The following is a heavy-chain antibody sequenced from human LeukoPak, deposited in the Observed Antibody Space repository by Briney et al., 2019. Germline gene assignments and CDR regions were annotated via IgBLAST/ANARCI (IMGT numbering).Heavy chain of an antibody. V-gene: IGHV1-2*02. CDR2: INPNSGGT. CDR3: ARDATDYYDSSGYYQLNYYYYMDV. Sequence: ASVKVSCKASGYTFTGYYMHWVRQAPGQGLEWMGWINPNSGGTNYAQKSQGRVTMTRDTSISTAYMELSRLRSDDTAVYYCARDATDYYDSSGYYQLNYYYYMDVWGKGTTVTVSS. J-gene: IGHJ6*03. CDR1: GYTFTGYY. D-gene: IGHD3-22*01.